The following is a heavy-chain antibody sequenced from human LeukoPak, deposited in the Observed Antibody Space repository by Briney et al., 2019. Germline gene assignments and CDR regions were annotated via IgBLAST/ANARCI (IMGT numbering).Heavy chain of an antibody. V-gene: IGHV4-30-4*07. D-gene: IGHD5-12*01. CDR3: AIAHSGYDSWFDP. CDR2: IYYSGST. J-gene: IGHJ5*02. Sequence: PSETLSLTCTVSGGSISSGGYSWSWIRQPPGKGLEWIGYIYYSGSTYYNPSLKSRVTISVDTSKNQFSLKLSSVTAADTAVYYCAIAHSGYDSWFDPWGQGTLVTVSS. CDR1: GGSISSGGYS.